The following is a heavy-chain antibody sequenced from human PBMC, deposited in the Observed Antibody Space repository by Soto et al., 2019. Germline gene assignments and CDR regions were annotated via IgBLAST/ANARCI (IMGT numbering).Heavy chain of an antibody. CDR1: GFTFSTYW. CDR2: IKSDGSST. CDR3: ARSDWFDP. Sequence: GSLRLSCAASGFTFSTYWMHWVRQAPGKGLVWVSRIKSDGSSTSYADSVKGRFTISRDNAKNTLYLQMNSLRVEDTAVYYCARSDWFDPWGQGTLVTVSS. V-gene: IGHV3-74*01. J-gene: IGHJ5*02.